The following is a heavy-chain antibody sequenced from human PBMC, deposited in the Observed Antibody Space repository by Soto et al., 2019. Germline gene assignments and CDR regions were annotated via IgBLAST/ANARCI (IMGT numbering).Heavy chain of an antibody. CDR1: GFTFSTYW. CDR2: IKSDGSST. CDR3: ARSDWFDP. Sequence: GSLRLSCAASGFTFSTYWMHWVRQAPGKGLVWVSRIKSDGSSTSYADSVKGRFTISRDNAKNTLYLQMNSLRVEDTAVYYCARSDWFDPWGQGTLVTVSS. V-gene: IGHV3-74*01. J-gene: IGHJ5*02.